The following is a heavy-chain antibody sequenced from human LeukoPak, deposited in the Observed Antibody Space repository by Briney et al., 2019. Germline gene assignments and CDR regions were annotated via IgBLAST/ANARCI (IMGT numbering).Heavy chain of an antibody. J-gene: IGHJ4*02. CDR1: GFSFSSYW. Sequence: GGSLRLSCAAAGFSFSSYWMHWVRQPPRKGLVWVSHINTDGSSTDYADSVKGRFTISRDNAKNTLYLQMNSLRAEDTAVYYCARRTYISAAGHFDYWGQGTLVTVSS. CDR3: ARRTYISAAGHFDY. D-gene: IGHD6-13*01. CDR2: INTDGSST. V-gene: IGHV3-74*01.